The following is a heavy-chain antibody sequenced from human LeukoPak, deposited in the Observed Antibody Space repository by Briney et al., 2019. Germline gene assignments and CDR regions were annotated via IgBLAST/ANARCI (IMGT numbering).Heavy chain of an antibody. V-gene: IGHV3-33*01. CDR3: ARDSVWEPDDAFDI. CDR2: IWYDGSNK. Sequence: GGSLRLSCAASGFTFSSYGMHWVRQAPGKGLEWVAVIWYDGSNKYYADSVKGRFTISRDNSKNTLYLQMNNLRAEDTAVYYCARDSVWEPDDAFDIWGQGTMVTVSS. CDR1: GFTFSSYG. J-gene: IGHJ3*02. D-gene: IGHD1-26*01.